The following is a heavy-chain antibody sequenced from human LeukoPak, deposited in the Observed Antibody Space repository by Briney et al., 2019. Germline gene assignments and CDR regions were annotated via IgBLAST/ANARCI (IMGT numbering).Heavy chain of an antibody. CDR2: IIPIFGTA. CDR1: GGTFSSYA. CDR3: ARGGDIRSYGYGYYYYYMDV. V-gene: IGHV1-69*05. J-gene: IGHJ6*03. D-gene: IGHD5-18*01. Sequence: SVKVSCKASGGTFSSYAISWVRQAPGQGLEWMGGIIPIFGTANYAQKFQGRVTITTDESTSTAYMELGSLRSEDTAVYYCARGGDIRSYGYGYYYYYMDVWGKGTTVTVSS.